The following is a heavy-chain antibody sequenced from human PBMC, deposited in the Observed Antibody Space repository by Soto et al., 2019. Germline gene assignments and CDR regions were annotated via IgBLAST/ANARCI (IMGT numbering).Heavy chain of an antibody. V-gene: IGHV3-21*01. CDR2: ISSSSSYI. D-gene: IGHD3-22*01. J-gene: IGHJ6*02. CDR1: GFTFSSYS. CDR3: ARDSGPRGHYYDSSGYADPYYYYGMDV. Sequence: GGSLRLSCAASGFTFSSYSMNWVRQAPGKGLEWVSSISSSSSYIYYADSVKGRFTISRDNAKNSLYLQMNSLRAEDTAVYYCARDSGPRGHYYDSSGYADPYYYYGMDVWGQGTTVTVSS.